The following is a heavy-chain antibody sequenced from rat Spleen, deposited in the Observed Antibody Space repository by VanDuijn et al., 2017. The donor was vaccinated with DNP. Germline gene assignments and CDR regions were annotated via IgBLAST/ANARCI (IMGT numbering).Heavy chain of an antibody. Sequence: VQLKESGPGLVQPSQTLSLTCTVSGFSLTDYSVHWVRQPPGKGLEWMGVMWSGGTTAYNSALKSRLSISRDTSKSQVFLEMHSLQPEDTGTYYCTRHEYYFDYWGQGVMVTVSS. V-gene: IGHV2S63*01. CDR3: TRHEYYFDY. CDR2: MWSGGTT. J-gene: IGHJ2*01. CDR1: GFSLTDYS.